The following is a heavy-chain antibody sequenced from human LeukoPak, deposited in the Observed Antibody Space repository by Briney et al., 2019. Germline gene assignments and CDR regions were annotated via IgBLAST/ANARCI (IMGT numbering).Heavy chain of an antibody. CDR1: GGSFSGYY. CDR3: AREDALAWFDP. Sequence: PSETLSLTCAVYGGSFSGYYWSWIRQPPGKGLEWIGEINHSGSTNYNPSLKRRVTISVDTSKNQFSLKLSSVTAADTAVYYCAREDALAWFDPWGQGTLVTVSS. CDR2: INHSGST. V-gene: IGHV4-34*01. J-gene: IGHJ5*02. D-gene: IGHD3-3*02.